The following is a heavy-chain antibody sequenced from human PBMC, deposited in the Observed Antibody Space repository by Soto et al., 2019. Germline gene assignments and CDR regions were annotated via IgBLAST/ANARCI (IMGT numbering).Heavy chain of an antibody. CDR3: ARVGSSWYLDMDA. J-gene: IGHJ6*02. CDR1: GGSISNYY. D-gene: IGHD6-13*01. V-gene: IGHV4-59*01. Sequence: SETLSLTCTVSGGSISNYYWSWIRQPPGMGLEWIGYIYYTGSTNYNPSLKSRVTISVDTSKNQFSLKLSSVTAADTAVYYCARVGSSWYLDMDAWGQGTTVTV. CDR2: IYYTGST.